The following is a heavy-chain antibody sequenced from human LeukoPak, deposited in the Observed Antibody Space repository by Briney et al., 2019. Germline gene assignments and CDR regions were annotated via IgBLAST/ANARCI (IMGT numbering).Heavy chain of an antibody. J-gene: IGHJ4*02. D-gene: IGHD3-3*02. Sequence: PGGSLRLSCAASGFTFSSYWMSWVRQAPGKGLEWVANIKQDGSEKYYVDSVKGRFTISRDNAKNSLYLQMNSLRAEDTAVYYCARDPAFSEWLSNEYYFDYWGQGTLVTVSS. CDR3: ARDPAFSEWLSNEYYFDY. CDR2: IKQDGSEK. V-gene: IGHV3-7*01. CDR1: GFTFSSYW.